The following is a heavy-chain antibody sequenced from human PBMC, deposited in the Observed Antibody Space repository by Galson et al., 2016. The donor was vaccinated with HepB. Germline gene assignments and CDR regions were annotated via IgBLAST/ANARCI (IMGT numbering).Heavy chain of an antibody. D-gene: IGHD3-22*01. V-gene: IGHV4-59*01. Sequence: SETLSLTCSVSGGSIGRYYWSWIRQPPGKGLEWIGYMFNSGRTNYNPSLKSRVTISVDTSTNQLSLKISSVTAADTAVYYCARAAGYDSSINLWGRGALVTVSS. CDR3: ARAAGYDSSINL. J-gene: IGHJ2*01. CDR1: GGSIGRYY. CDR2: MFNSGRT.